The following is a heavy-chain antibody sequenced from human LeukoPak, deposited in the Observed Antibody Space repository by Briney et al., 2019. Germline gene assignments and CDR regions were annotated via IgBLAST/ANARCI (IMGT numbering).Heavy chain of an antibody. CDR1: GYTFISDG. Sequence: GASVKVSCKASGYTFISDGISWVRQAPGQGLEWMGWISAYNGNTNYAQKLQGRVTMTTDTSTSTAYMELRSLRSDDTAVYYCARAKQHRTGYPYYYYYMDVWGKGTTVTISS. CDR2: ISAYNGNT. V-gene: IGHV1-18*01. J-gene: IGHJ6*03. D-gene: IGHD3/OR15-3a*01. CDR3: ARAKQHRTGYPYYYYYMDV.